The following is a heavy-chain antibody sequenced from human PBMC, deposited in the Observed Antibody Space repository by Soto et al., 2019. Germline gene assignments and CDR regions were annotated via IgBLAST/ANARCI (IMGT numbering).Heavy chain of an antibody. J-gene: IGHJ4*02. D-gene: IGHD3-10*01. V-gene: IGHV3-23*01. CDR2: ITASDGTT. CDR1: GFTFGNYA. CDR3: AKDRLVRALSDFDC. Sequence: GGSLRLSCAASGFTFGNYAMYWVRQAPGKGLEWVSTITASDGTTYYADSVKGRFTISRDSSKNSLYLRMNSLRAEDTALYYCAKDRLVRALSDFDCWGQGTLVTVSS.